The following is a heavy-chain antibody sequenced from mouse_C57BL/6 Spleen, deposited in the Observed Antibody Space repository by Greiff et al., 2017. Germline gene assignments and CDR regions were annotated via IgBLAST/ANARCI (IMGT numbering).Heavy chain of an antibody. CDR3: ARGGGSYFDY. CDR1: GYTFTSYW. D-gene: IGHD1-1*01. V-gene: IGHV1-50*01. J-gene: IGHJ2*01. CDR2: IDPSDSYT. Sequence: QVQLQQPGAELVKPGASVKLSCKASGYTFTSYWMQWVKQRPGQGLEWIGEIDPSDSYTNYNQKFKGKATLTVDTSSSTAYMQLSSLTSEDSAVYYCARGGGSYFDYGGKGTTLTVSS.